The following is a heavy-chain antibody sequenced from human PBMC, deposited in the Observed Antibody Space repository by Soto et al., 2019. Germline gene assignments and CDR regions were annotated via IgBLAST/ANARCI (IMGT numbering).Heavy chain of an antibody. J-gene: IGHJ6*02. Sequence: GGSLRLSCTASGFTFSSYNMNWVRQAPGKGLEWVSSISSSSSYIYYADSVKGRFTISRDNAKNSLYLQMNTLRAEDTAVYYCAREDRDIVVVPAGSSDYGMDVWGQGTTVTVSS. CDR1: GFTFSSYN. D-gene: IGHD2-2*01. CDR2: ISSSSSYI. V-gene: IGHV3-21*01. CDR3: AREDRDIVVVPAGSSDYGMDV.